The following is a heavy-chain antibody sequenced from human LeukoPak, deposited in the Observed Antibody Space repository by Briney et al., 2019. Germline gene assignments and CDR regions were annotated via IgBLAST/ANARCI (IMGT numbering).Heavy chain of an antibody. CDR1: GFTFDDYA. V-gene: IGHV3-9*01. CDR3: ARDYVWGSYRATGTFPAY. D-gene: IGHD3-16*02. J-gene: IGHJ4*02. Sequence: QPGGSLRLSCAASGFTFDDYAMHWVRQAPGKGLEWVSGIHWNSGTKGYADSVRGRFAISRDNAKNSLYLQMNSLRAEDTALYHCARDYVWGSYRATGTFPAYWGQGTLVTVSS. CDR2: IHWNSGTK.